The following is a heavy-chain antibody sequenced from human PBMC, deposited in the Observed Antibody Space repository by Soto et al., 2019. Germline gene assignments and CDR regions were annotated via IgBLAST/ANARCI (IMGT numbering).Heavy chain of an antibody. CDR3: ARVPPYSSSWYFDL. V-gene: IGHV1-18*01. CDR2: ISAYNGNT. J-gene: IGHJ2*01. Sequence: QVQLVQSGAEXXXXXXXVKVSCKAXGYTFXXYXINWVRQAPGXXXEWMGWISAYNGNTNYAQKLQGRVTMTTDTSTSTAYMELRSLRSDDTAVYYCARVPPYSSSWYFDLWGRGTLVTVSS. D-gene: IGHD6-13*01. CDR1: GYTFXXYX.